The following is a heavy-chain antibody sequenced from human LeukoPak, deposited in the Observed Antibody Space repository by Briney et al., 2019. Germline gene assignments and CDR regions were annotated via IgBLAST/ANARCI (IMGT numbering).Heavy chain of an antibody. J-gene: IGHJ4*02. CDR2: INPNSVGT. CDR3: AREDSSSWYYFDY. Sequence: ASVKVSCKASLYTFTGYYMHGVRQAPGQGLEWMGWINPNSVGTNYAQKFHGRVTMTRDTSISTAYMELSRLRSDDTAVYYCAREDSSSWYYFDYWGQGTLVTVSS. V-gene: IGHV1-2*02. CDR1: LYTFTGYY. D-gene: IGHD6-13*01.